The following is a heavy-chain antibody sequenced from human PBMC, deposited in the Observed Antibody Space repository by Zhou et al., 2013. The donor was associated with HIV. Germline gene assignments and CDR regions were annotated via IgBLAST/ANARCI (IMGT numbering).Heavy chain of an antibody. D-gene: IGHD1-7*01. CDR1: GGTFSSYA. V-gene: IGHV1-69*05. CDR2: ITPIFRRA. J-gene: IGHJ5*02. CDR3: AIKGTENRGWFDP. Sequence: QVQLVQSGAEVKKPGSSVKVSCKASGGTFSSYAISWVRQVPGQGLEWMGGITPIFRRANYAQKFQGRVTLTTDESTSTAYMDLSSLRSEDTAMYYCAIKGTENRGWFDPWGQGTLVTVSS.